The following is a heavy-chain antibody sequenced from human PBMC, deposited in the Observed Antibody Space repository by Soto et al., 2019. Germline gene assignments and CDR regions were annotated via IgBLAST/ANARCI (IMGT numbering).Heavy chain of an antibody. D-gene: IGHD6-19*01. Sequence: EVQLVESGGGLVKPGGSLRLSCAASGFTFSSYSMNWVRQAPGKGLEWVSSISSSSSHIYYADSVKGRFTISRDNAKNSLYLQMNSLRAEDTAVYYCAREKGYSSGWSDFDYWGQGTLVTVSS. CDR3: AREKGYSSGWSDFDY. V-gene: IGHV3-21*01. CDR1: GFTFSSYS. CDR2: ISSSSSHI. J-gene: IGHJ4*02.